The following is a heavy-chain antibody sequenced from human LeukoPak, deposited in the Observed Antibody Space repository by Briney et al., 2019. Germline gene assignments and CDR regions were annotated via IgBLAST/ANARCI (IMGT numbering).Heavy chain of an antibody. CDR3: ARDQDYYGSGSYFVFAFDI. V-gene: IGHV3-21*01. CDR1: GFTFDDYA. J-gene: IGHJ3*02. D-gene: IGHD3-10*01. CDR2: ISSSSSYI. Sequence: GGSLRLSCAASGFTFDDYAMHWVRQAPGKGLEWVSSISSSSSYIYYADSVKGRFTISRDNAKNSLYLQMNSLRAEDTAVYYCARDQDYYGSGSYFVFAFDIWGQGTMVTVSS.